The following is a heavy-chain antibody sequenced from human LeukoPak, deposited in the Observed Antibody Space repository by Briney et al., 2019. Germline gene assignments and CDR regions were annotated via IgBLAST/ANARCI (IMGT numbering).Heavy chain of an antibody. J-gene: IGHJ4*02. CDR1: GGSISSSSYY. CDR2: IYYSGST. CDR3: ARADYDILTGYYENEYYFDY. D-gene: IGHD3-9*01. V-gene: IGHV4-61*01. Sequence: SETLSLTCTVSGGSISSSSYYWSWIRQPPGKGLEWIGYIYYSGSTNYNPSLKSRVTTSVDTSKNQFSLKLSSVTAADTAVYYCARADYDILTGYYENEYYFDYWGQGTLVTVSS.